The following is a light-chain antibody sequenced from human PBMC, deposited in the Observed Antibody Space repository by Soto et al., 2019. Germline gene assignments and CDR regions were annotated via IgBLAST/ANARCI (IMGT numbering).Light chain of an antibody. CDR1: QSLRGK. Sequence: EVVMTQSPGTLSVSPGERATLSCTASQSLRGKLAWYQQKSGQAPRLLIHDASTRDTGIPARFSGSGSGTEFTLTISSLQSEDFAVYYCQQYIAWPITFGQGTRLEVK. CDR2: DAS. CDR3: QQYIAWPIT. J-gene: IGKJ5*01. V-gene: IGKV3-15*01.